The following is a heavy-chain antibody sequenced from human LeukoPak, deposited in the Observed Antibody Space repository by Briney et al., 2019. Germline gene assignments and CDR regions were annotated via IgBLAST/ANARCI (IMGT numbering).Heavy chain of an antibody. CDR1: GFTFSSYG. J-gene: IGHJ4*02. Sequence: GGSLRLSCAASGFTFSSYGMNWVRQTPGKGLEWVSYISSSSGTIYYADSVKGRFTISRDNAKNSLYLQMNSLRAEDTAVYYCTRDGNDLPDYWGQGTLVTVSS. D-gene: IGHD1-1*01. CDR2: ISSSSGTI. CDR3: TRDGNDLPDY. V-gene: IGHV3-48*04.